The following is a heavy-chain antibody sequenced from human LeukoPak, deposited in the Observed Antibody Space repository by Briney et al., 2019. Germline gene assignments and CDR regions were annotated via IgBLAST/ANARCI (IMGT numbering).Heavy chain of an antibody. D-gene: IGHD1-14*01. J-gene: IGHJ6*03. CDR2: ISSSGSYT. V-gene: IGHV3-21*01. CDR1: GFTFSSYS. CDR3: ASLTIGRKDYYYYMDV. Sequence: GGSLRLSCAASGFTFSSYSMNWVRQAPGKGLEWVSSISSSGSYTYYADSVKGRFTISRDNAKNSLYLHMNSLRAEDTAVYYCASLTIGRKDYYYYMDVWGKGTTVTVSS.